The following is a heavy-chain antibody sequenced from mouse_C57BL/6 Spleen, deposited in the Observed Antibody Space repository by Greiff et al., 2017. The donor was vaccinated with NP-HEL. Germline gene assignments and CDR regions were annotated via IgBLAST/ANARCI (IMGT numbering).Heavy chain of an antibody. Sequence: EVKLVESGGGLVKPGGSLKLSCAASGFTFSSYAMSWVRQTPEKRLEWVATISDGGSYTYYPDNVKGRFTISRDNAKNNLYLQMSHLKSEDTAMYYCARDGGLRQDRGFDDWGQGTTLTVSS. J-gene: IGHJ2*01. D-gene: IGHD2-2*01. CDR1: GFTFSSYA. CDR3: ARDGGLRQDRGFDD. CDR2: ISDGGSYT. V-gene: IGHV5-4*01.